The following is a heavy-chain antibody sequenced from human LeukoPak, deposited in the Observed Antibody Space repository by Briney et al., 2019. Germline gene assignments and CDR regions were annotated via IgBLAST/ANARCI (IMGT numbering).Heavy chain of an antibody. J-gene: IGHJ6*03. V-gene: IGHV3-30*02. CDR1: GFIFSGYG. CDR2: IRYDGSNK. Sequence: HPGGSLRLSCAASGFIFSGYGMHWVRQAPGKGLEWVAFIRYDGSNKYYGDSVKGRFTISRDNAKNSLYLQMNSLRAEDTAVYYCARVPVRDDAIWSGYSTNYYYMDVWGKGTTVTVSS. D-gene: IGHD3-3*01. CDR3: ARVPVRDDAIWSGYSTNYYYMDV.